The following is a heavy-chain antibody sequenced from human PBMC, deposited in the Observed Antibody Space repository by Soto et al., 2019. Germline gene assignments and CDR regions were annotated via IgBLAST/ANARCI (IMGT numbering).Heavy chain of an antibody. V-gene: IGHV4-34*01. CDR2: INHSGST. CDR3: ARAGALRPESKDIVVVPAASPSFFDY. CDR1: GGSFSGYY. Sequence: SETLSLTCAVYGGSFSGYYWSWIRQPPGKGLEWIGEINHSGSTNYNPSLKSRVTISVDTSKNQFSLKLSSVTAADTAVYYCARAGALRPESKDIVVVPAASPSFFDYWGQGTLVTVSS. J-gene: IGHJ4*02. D-gene: IGHD2-2*01.